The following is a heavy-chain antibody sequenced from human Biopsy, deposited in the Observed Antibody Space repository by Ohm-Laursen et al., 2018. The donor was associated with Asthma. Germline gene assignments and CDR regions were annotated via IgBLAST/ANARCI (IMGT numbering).Heavy chain of an antibody. CDR1: GGTFNTYV. D-gene: IGHD2-2*01. V-gene: IGHV1-69*01. J-gene: IGHJ4*02. Sequence: SSVKVSCKFLGGTFNTYVIGWVRKAPGQGLEWMGGINSVFGTTTYPQKFQDRVTITADDSTSTVYMELSGLRSEDTAVYYCARKAGSCISRTCYSLDFWGQGTLVTVSS. CDR3: ARKAGSCISRTCYSLDF. CDR2: INSVFGTT.